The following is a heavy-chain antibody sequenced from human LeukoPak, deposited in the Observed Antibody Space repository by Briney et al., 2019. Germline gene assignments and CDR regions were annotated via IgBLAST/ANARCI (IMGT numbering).Heavy chain of an antibody. CDR3: ARVTDMTALDY. CDR1: GGSISSYY. J-gene: IGHJ4*02. Sequence: LETLSLTCTVSGGSISSYYWSWIRQPPGKGLEWIGYIYYSGSTNYNPSLKSRVTISVDTSKNQFSLKLSSVTAADTAVYYCARVTDMTALDYWGQGTLVTVSS. V-gene: IGHV4-59*01. D-gene: IGHD5-18*01. CDR2: IYYSGST.